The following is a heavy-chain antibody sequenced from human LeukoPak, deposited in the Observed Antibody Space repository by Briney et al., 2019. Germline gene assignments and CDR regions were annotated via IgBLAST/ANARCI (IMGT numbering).Heavy chain of an antibody. Sequence: GGSLRLSCATSGFIFSDYWRSWVRQAPGKGLEWVANINQGGSQKYYADSVKGRFTISRDNTKNSLYLQMNSLRAEDTALYYCASLSSSRPAYWGQGTLVTVFS. CDR3: ASLSSSRPAY. D-gene: IGHD2-2*01. J-gene: IGHJ4*02. CDR2: INQGGSQK. CDR1: GFIFSDYW. V-gene: IGHV3-7*05.